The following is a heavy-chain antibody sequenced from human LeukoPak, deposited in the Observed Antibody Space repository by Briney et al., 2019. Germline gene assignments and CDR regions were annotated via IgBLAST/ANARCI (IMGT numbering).Heavy chain of an antibody. Sequence: GGSLRLSCAASGFTFTKYSMNWVRQAPGKGLEWLSYINNSSSIIYHTDSVKGRFTISRDNAKNSVYLLMNSLRGEDTAVYYCARGGMASPDYWGQGTLVAVSS. V-gene: IGHV3-48*04. CDR1: GFTFTKYS. CDR3: ARGGMASPDY. CDR2: INNSSSII. J-gene: IGHJ4*02. D-gene: IGHD6-13*01.